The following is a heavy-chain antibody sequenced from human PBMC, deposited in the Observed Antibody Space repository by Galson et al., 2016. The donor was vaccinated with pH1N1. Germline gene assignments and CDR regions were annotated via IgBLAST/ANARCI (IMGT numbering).Heavy chain of an antibody. J-gene: IGHJ4*02. CDR3: ARVNTYDSSGYYPFDS. D-gene: IGHD3-22*01. CDR1: EYTFIGYY. V-gene: IGHV1-2*06. CDR2: INPNNGDT. Sequence: SVKVPCKASEYTFIGYYIHWMRQAPGHGLAWMGRINPNNGDTHYAQNFQGRVTMTRDTSISTAYMELNSLRSDDTAVYYCARVNTYDSSGYYPFDSWGQGTQVTVSS.